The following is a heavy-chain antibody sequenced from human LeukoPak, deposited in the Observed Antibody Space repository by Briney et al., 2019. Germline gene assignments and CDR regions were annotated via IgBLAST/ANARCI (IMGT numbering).Heavy chain of an antibody. CDR3: AKDNGYTYGRSFDY. V-gene: IGHV3-9*01. D-gene: IGHD5-18*01. J-gene: IGHJ4*02. CDR1: GFTFDDYA. Sequence: GGSLRLSCAASGFTFDDYAMHWVRQAPGKGLEWVSGIGWSSGDIGYADSVKGRFTISRDNVKNSLYLQMNSLRPEDTALYYCAKDNGYTYGRSFDYRGQGTLVTVSS. CDR2: IGWSSGDI.